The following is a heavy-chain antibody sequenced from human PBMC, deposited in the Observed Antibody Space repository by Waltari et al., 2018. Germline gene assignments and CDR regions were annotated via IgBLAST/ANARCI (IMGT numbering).Heavy chain of an antibody. CDR2: IYYSGST. D-gene: IGHD5-12*01. Sequence: QVQLQESGPGLVKPSETLSLTCTVSGGSISSYYWSWIRQPPGKGLEWIGYIYYSGSTNYNPSLKSRVTIAVDTSKNQFSLKLSSVTAADTAVYYCARGDSGYDLGRYYYYMDVWGKGTTVTVSS. CDR3: ARGDSGYDLGRYYYYMDV. V-gene: IGHV4-59*01. CDR1: GGSISSYY. J-gene: IGHJ6*03.